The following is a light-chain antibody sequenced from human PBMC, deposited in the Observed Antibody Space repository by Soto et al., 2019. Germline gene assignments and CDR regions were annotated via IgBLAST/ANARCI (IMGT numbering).Light chain of an antibody. V-gene: IGKV3-20*01. J-gene: IGKJ3*01. CDR1: QSVATGY. Sequence: ENVLTQSPGTLSLSPGERAALSCRASQSVATGYLAWYQQNPGQAPRLLVYGASTRPTGIPDRFSGSGSGTDFTLTISRLEPEDFAVYFCQQYSTSPPTFGPGT. CDR3: QQYSTSPPT. CDR2: GAS.